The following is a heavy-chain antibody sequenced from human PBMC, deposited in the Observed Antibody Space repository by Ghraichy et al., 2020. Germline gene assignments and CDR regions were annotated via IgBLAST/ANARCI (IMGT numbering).Heavy chain of an antibody. J-gene: IGHJ4*02. CDR3: AKVRIAAVGGGNDY. Sequence: GGSLRLSCAASGITFSSYAMSWVRQAPGKGLEWVSGISGSGGTTYYADSVKGRFTLSSDNSKNTLYLQMNSLRAEDTAVYYCAKVRIAAVGGGNDYWGQGTLVTVSS. CDR1: GITFSSYA. V-gene: IGHV3-23*01. CDR2: ISGSGGTT. D-gene: IGHD6-13*01.